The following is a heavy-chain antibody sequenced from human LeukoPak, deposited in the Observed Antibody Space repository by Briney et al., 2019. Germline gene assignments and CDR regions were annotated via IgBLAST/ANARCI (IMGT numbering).Heavy chain of an antibody. J-gene: IGHJ4*02. CDR3: ARGSPRRAFDY. D-gene: IGHD1-26*01. V-gene: IGHV4-4*07. CDR2: IYTSGST. Sequence: SETLSLTCTVSGYSISNYYWSWIRQPAGKGLEWIGRIYTSGSTNYNPSLKSRVTISVDTSKNQFSLKLSSVTAADTAVYYCARGSPRRAFDYWGQGTLVTVSS. CDR1: GYSISNYY.